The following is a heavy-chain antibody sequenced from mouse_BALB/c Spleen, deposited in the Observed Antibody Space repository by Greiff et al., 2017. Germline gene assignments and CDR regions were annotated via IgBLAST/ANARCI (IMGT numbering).Heavy chain of an antibody. Sequence: GGGLVQPKGSLKLSCAASGFTFNTYAMNWVRQAPGKGLEWVARIRSKSNNYATYYADSVKDRFTISRDDSQSMLYLQMNNLKTEDTAMYYCVRQGLRRGNFYAMDYWGQGTSVTVSS. CDR3: VRQGLRRGNFYAMDY. J-gene: IGHJ4*01. V-gene: IGHV10-1*02. CDR1: GFTFNTYA. CDR2: IRSKSNNYAT. D-gene: IGHD2-4*01.